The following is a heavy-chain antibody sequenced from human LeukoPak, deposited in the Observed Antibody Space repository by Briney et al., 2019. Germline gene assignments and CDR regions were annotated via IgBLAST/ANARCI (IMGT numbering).Heavy chain of an antibody. V-gene: IGHV3-30-3*01. CDR2: ISYDGSNK. J-gene: IGHJ4*02. D-gene: IGHD3-22*01. CDR3: ARVNTYYYDSSGYDY. CDR1: GFTFSSYA. Sequence: GGSLRLSCAASGFTFSSYAMHWVRQAPGKGLEWVAVISYDGSNKYYADSVKGRFTISRDNSKNTLYLQMNSLRAEDTAVYYCARVNTYYYDSSGYDYWGQGTLVTVSS.